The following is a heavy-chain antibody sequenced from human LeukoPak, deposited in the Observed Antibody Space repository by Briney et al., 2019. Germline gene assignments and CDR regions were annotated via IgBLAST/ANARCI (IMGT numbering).Heavy chain of an antibody. CDR3: AREITIFGVVISNYYMDV. Sequence: SQTLSLTCTVSGGSISSGGYYWSWIRQHPGKGLEWIVYIYYSGSTYYNPSLKSRVTISVDTSKNQFSLKLSSVTAADTAVYYCAREITIFGVVISNYYMDVWGKGTTVTVSS. CDR2: IYYSGST. V-gene: IGHV4-31*03. CDR1: GGSISSGGYY. J-gene: IGHJ6*03. D-gene: IGHD3-3*01.